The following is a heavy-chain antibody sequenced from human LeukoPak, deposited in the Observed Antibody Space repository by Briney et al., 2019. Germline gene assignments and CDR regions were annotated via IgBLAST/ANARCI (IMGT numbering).Heavy chain of an antibody. Sequence: ASVTVSCTASGYTFTSYYMYWVRQAPGQGLEWMGIINPSGGSTSYAQKFQGRVTMTRDTSTSTVYMELSSLRSEDTAVYYCARDPLAAAGTRWGQGTLVTVSS. V-gene: IGHV1-46*01. J-gene: IGHJ4*02. D-gene: IGHD6-13*01. CDR1: GYTFTSYY. CDR2: INPSGGST. CDR3: ARDPLAAAGTR.